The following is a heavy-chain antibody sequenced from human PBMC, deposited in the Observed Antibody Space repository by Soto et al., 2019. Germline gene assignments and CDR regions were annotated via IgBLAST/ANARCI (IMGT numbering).Heavy chain of an antibody. J-gene: IGHJ4*02. D-gene: IGHD6-13*01. CDR3: AREGSSWYYFDY. V-gene: IGHV3-21*01. CDR1: GFTFSSYS. Sequence: GGSLRLSCAASGFTFSSYSMNWVRQAPGKGLEWVSSISSSSSSYIYYADSVKGRFTISRDNAKNSLYLQMNSLRAEDTAVYYCAREGSSWYYFDYWGQGTLVTVSS. CDR2: ISSSSSSYI.